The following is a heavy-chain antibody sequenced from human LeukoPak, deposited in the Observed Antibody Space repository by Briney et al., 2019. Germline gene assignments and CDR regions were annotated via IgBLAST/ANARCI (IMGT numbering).Heavy chain of an antibody. CDR3: ARGVDILTGYAIPDGYYFDY. Sequence: SETLSLTCTVPGGSISSYYWSWIRQPPGKGLEWIGYIYYSGSTNYNPSLKSRVTISVDTSKNQFSLKLSSVTAADTAVYYCARGVDILTGYAIPDGYYFDYWGQGTLVTVSS. J-gene: IGHJ4*02. V-gene: IGHV4-59*01. CDR1: GGSISSYY. CDR2: IYYSGST. D-gene: IGHD3-9*01.